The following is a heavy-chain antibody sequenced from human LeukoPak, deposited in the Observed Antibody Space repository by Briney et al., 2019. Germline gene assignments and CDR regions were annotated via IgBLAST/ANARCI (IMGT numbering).Heavy chain of an antibody. CDR2: ISAYNGNT. J-gene: IGHJ4*02. Sequence: ASVKVSCKASGYTFTSYGISWVRQAPGQGREGMGWISAYNGNTNYAQKLQGRVTMTTDTSTSTAYMELRSLRSDDTAVYYCARDLIDFWSGYYFDYWGQGTLVTVSS. D-gene: IGHD3-3*01. V-gene: IGHV1-18*01. CDR1: GYTFTSYG. CDR3: ARDLIDFWSGYYFDY.